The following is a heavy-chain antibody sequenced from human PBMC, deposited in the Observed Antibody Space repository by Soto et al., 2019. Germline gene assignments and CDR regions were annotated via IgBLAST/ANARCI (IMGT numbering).Heavy chain of an antibody. D-gene: IGHD2-2*01. CDR2: LYHIGST. CDR1: GYSISSGNY. V-gene: IGHV4-38-2*01. Sequence: PSETLSLTCAVSGYSISSGNYWAWIRQPPGRGLEWIGSLYHIGSTHYNTSLKSRVTISVDTSKNQFSLKLSSVTAADTAVYYCARDIVVPAAHNYYYYGMDVWGQGTTVTVSS. CDR3: ARDIVVPAAHNYYYYGMDV. J-gene: IGHJ6*02.